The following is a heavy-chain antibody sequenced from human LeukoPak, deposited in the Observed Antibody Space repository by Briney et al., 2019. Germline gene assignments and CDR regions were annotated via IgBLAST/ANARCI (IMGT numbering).Heavy chain of an antibody. D-gene: IGHD6-19*01. CDR1: GYTFTGYD. CDR3: AREGGDGLVFDY. Sequence: ASVKVSCKASGYTFTGYDMHWVRQAPGQGLEWMGRINPNSGGTNYAQKFQGRVTMTRDTSISTAYMQLSRLRSDDTAVYYCAREGGDGLVFDYWGEGSLVTVSS. V-gene: IGHV1-2*06. J-gene: IGHJ4*02. CDR2: INPNSGGT.